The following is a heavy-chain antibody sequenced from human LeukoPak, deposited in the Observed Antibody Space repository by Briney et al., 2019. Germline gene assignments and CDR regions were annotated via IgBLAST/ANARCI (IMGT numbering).Heavy chain of an antibody. D-gene: IGHD6-13*01. CDR1: GFTFSSYA. CDR3: ARDVAGTGAYYYYGMDV. J-gene: IGHJ6*02. Sequence: GGSLRLSCAASGFTFSSYAMHWVRQAPGKGLEWVAVISYDGSNKYYADSVKGRFTITRDNSKNTLYLQMNSLRAEDTAVYYCARDVAGTGAYYYYGMDVWGQGTTVTVSS. V-gene: IGHV3-30-3*01. CDR2: ISYDGSNK.